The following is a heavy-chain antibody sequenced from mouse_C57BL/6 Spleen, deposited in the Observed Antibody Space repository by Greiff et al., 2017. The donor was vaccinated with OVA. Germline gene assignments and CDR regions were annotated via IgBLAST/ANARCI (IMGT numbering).Heavy chain of an antibody. Sequence: VQLQQPGAELVKPGASVKLSCKASGYTFTSYWMHCVKQRPGRGLEWIGRIDPNSGGTKYNEKFKSKATLTVDKPSSTAYMQLSSLTSEDSAVYYCASTTVVAAWGYYYAMDYWGQGTSVTVSS. CDR2: IDPNSGGT. D-gene: IGHD1-1*01. CDR3: ASTTVVAAWGYYYAMDY. J-gene: IGHJ4*01. V-gene: IGHV1-72*01. CDR1: GYTFTSYW.